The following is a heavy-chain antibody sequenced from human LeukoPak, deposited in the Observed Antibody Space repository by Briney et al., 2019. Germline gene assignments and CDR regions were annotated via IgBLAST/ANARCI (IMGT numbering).Heavy chain of an antibody. Sequence: GGSLRLSCAASGFTFSSYSMNWVRQAPGKGLEWVSSISSSSSYIYYADSVKGRFTISRDNAKNSLYLQMNSLRAEDTAVYYCARHGFGELFNYDYWGQGTLVTVSS. CDR1: GFTFSSYS. CDR3: ARHGFGELFNYDY. CDR2: ISSSSSYI. J-gene: IGHJ4*02. V-gene: IGHV3-21*01. D-gene: IGHD3-10*01.